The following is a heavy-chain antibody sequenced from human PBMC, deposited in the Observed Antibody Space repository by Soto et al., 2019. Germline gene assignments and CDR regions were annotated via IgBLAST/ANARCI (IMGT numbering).Heavy chain of an antibody. Sequence: QVQLVQSGAEVKKPGSSLKVSCKASGGTFISHAISWLRQAPGQGLEWVGGIIPIFGTTNYAQKFQGRVTLTADKSTSTVYMEQSSLRSDDTAVYYCARESGNYFDDWGQGTLVTVSS. CDR3: ARESGNYFDD. CDR1: GGTFISHA. CDR2: IIPIFGTT. D-gene: IGHD3-10*01. V-gene: IGHV1-69*06. J-gene: IGHJ4*02.